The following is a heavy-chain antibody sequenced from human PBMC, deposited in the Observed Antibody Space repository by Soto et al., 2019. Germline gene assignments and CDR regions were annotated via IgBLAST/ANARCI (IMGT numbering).Heavy chain of an antibody. Sequence: SETLSLTCAVSGGSISSGGYSWSWIRHPPGKGLEWIGYIYHSGSTYYNPSLKSRVTISVDRSKNQFSLKLSSVTAADTAVYYCARVAVVAAMNWFNPWGQGPLVTVSS. D-gene: IGHD2-15*01. J-gene: IGHJ5*02. CDR1: GGSISSGGYS. V-gene: IGHV4-30-2*01. CDR3: ARVAVVAAMNWFNP. CDR2: IYHSGST.